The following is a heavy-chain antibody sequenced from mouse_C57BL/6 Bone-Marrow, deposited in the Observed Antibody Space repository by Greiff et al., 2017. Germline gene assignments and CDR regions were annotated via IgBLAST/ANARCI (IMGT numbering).Heavy chain of an antibody. V-gene: IGHV2-2*01. CDR3: ARNNLRRAWFAY. CDR1: GFSLTSYG. Sequence: QVQLQQSGPDLVQPSQSLSITCTVSGFSLTSYGVHWVRQSPGKGLEWLGVIWSGGSTDYNAAFISRLSISKDNPKSQVFFKLNSLQTDDTAIYYCARNNLRRAWFAYWGQGTLVTVSA. CDR2: IWSGGST. J-gene: IGHJ3*01.